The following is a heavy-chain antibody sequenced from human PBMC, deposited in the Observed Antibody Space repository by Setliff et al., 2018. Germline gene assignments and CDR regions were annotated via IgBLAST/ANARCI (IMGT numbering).Heavy chain of an antibody. CDR3: SKLVRYCTTTACQGASGAEF. D-gene: IGHD2-8*01. CDR2: ISAYTGNT. Sequence: ASVKVSCKASGYTFSNYGVTWVRQAPGQGLEWMGWISAYTGNTKFAQKFQGRVTMTTDTSTGTAYLELRSLTSDDTAVYYCSKLVRYCTTTACQGASGAEFWGQGTLVTVSS. J-gene: IGHJ4*02. CDR1: GYTFSNYG. V-gene: IGHV1-18*01.